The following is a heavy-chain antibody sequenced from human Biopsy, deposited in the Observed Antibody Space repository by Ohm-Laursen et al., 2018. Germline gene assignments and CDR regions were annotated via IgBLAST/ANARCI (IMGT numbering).Heavy chain of an antibody. CDR2: ISPYNGDT. J-gene: IGHJ4*02. V-gene: IGHV1-18*01. CDR1: GYTFTNYG. Sequence: ASVKVSCKASGYTFTNYGISWVRQAPGQGLEWMGWISPYNGDTDYAQKLQGRVTMTTDTSSSTAYLELSSLTSEDTAMFYCAREAIGYQLPCDDWGQGTLVTVSS. CDR3: AREAIGYQLPCDD. D-gene: IGHD2-15*01.